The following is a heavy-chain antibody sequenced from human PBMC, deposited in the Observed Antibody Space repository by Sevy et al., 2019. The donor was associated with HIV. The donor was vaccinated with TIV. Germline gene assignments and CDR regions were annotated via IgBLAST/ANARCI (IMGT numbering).Heavy chain of an antibody. V-gene: IGHV3-11*01. CDR3: ARERDGYRGLDY. D-gene: IGHD5-12*01. J-gene: IGHJ4*02. CDR1: GFTFSDYY. CDR2: GSSSGTTI. Sequence: GGSLRLSCAASGFTFSDYYMSWIRQAPGKGLEWVSYGSSSGTTIYYADSVKGRFTISRDNAKNSLYLQMNSLRAEDTAIYYCARERDGYRGLDYWGQGTLVTVSS.